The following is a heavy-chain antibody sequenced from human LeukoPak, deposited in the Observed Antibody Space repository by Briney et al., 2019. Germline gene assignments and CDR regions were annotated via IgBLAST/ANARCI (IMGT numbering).Heavy chain of an antibody. J-gene: IGHJ4*02. D-gene: IGHD6-19*01. Sequence: AGGSLRLSCAASGFTFSSYAMSWVRQAPGKGLEWVSAISGSGGSTYYADSVKGRFTISRDNSKNTLYLQMNSLRAEDTAVYYCAKDWSPHSSGPRYFDYWGQGTLVTVSS. CDR2: ISGSGGST. V-gene: IGHV3-23*01. CDR3: AKDWSPHSSGPRYFDY. CDR1: GFTFSSYA.